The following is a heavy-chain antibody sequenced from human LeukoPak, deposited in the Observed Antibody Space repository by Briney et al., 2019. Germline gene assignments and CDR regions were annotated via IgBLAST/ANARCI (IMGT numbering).Heavy chain of an antibody. CDR1: GFTFGDYA. CDR2: IRSKAYGGTT. CDR3: AKDLGGYDLCY. D-gene: IGHD5-12*01. Sequence: PGRSLRLSCTASGFTFGDYAMSWVRQAPGKGLEWVGFIRSKAYGGTTEYAASVKGRFTISRDDSKSIAYLQMNSLRAEDTAVYYCAKDLGGYDLCYWGQGTLVTVSS. V-gene: IGHV3-49*04. J-gene: IGHJ4*02.